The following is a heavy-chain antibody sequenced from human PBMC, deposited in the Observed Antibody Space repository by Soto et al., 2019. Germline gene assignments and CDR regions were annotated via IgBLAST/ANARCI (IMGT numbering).Heavy chain of an antibody. CDR2: IRRDGGAT. J-gene: IGHJ3*02. D-gene: IGHD6-13*01. CDR1: GFSFSNYW. V-gene: IGHV3-7*05. CDR3: ARDVSPGSSSLYLDAFDI. Sequence: EVQLVESGGALVQPGASLRLSCEASGFSFSNYWMTWVRQAPGKGLEWVANIRRDGGATSYLDSVRGRFTISRDNAENSLYLQMNSLTAEDTALYYCARDVSPGSSSLYLDAFDIWGQGTMVTVSS.